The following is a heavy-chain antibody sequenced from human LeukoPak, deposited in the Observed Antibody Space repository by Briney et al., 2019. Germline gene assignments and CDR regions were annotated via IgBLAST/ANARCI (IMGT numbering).Heavy chain of an antibody. Sequence: GGSLRLSCAASGFNFSAYAMNWVRQAPGKGLEWVAFIRYDGSNKYYADSVKGRFTISRDNSKNTLYLQMNSLRAEDTAVYYCAKDNPPPWPYYFDYWGQGTLVTVSS. CDR3: AKDNPPPWPYYFDY. D-gene: IGHD5-12*01. V-gene: IGHV3-30*02. CDR1: GFNFSAYA. J-gene: IGHJ4*02. CDR2: IRYDGSNK.